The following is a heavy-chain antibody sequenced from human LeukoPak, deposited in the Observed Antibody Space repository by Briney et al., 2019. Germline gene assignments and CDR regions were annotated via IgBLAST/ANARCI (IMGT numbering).Heavy chain of an antibody. CDR3: AKGGVRGYSYGYLDY. D-gene: IGHD5-18*01. CDR2: ISGSGYST. J-gene: IGHJ4*02. CDR1: GFVFSSYA. Sequence: GGSLRLSCAASGFVFSSYAMSWVRQAPGKGLEWVSAISGSGYSTYYAGSVKGRFTISRDKTKNTLYLQMHSLRADDTAVYYCAKGGVRGYSYGYLDYWGQGTLVTVSS. V-gene: IGHV3-23*01.